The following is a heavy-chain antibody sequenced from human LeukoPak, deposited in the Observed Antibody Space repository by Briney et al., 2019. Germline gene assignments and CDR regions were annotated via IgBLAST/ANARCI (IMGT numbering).Heavy chain of an antibody. CDR1: GFTFNDYG. J-gene: IGHJ4*02. Sequence: GGSLRPSCAASGFTFNDYGMSWVRQGPGKGLEWVSGINWNGGTTGYADSVRGRFTISRDNAKNSLYLQMNSLRAEDTALYYCARDKHYYDSSNYVWGQGTLVTVSS. D-gene: IGHD3-22*01. V-gene: IGHV3-20*04. CDR3: ARDKHYYDSSNYV. CDR2: INWNGGTT.